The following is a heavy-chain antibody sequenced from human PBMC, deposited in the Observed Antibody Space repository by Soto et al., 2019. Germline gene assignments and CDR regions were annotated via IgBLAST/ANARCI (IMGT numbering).Heavy chain of an antibody. CDR1: GYTFTSYG. Sequence: QVQLVQSGAEVKKPGASVKVSCKASGYTFTSYGISWVRQAPGQGLEWMGWSSAYNGNTNYAQKLQGRVTMTTATSTSTAYMELRSMRSDDTALDYCARGNCISTGCYPHYWGQGTLVTVSS. CDR3: ARGNCISTGCYPHY. D-gene: IGHD2-2*01. CDR2: SSAYNGNT. J-gene: IGHJ4*02. V-gene: IGHV1-18*01.